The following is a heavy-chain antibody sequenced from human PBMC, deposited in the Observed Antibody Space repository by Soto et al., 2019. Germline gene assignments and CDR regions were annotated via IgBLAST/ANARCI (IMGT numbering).Heavy chain of an antibody. V-gene: IGHV5-51*01. D-gene: IGHD3-22*01. CDR3: ASSCYYYNYYYYGMDV. Sequence: GESLKISCKGSGYSFTSYWIGWVRQMPGKGLEWMGIIYPGDSDTRYSPSFQGQVTISADKSISTAYLQWSSLKASDTAMYYCASSCYYYNYYYYGMDVWGQGTTVTVSS. CDR2: IYPGDSDT. CDR1: GYSFTSYW. J-gene: IGHJ6*02.